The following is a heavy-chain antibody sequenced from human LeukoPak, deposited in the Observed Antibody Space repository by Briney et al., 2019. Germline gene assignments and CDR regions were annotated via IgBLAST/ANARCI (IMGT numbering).Heavy chain of an antibody. J-gene: IGHJ4*02. CDR3: ARNFRSLDY. Sequence: GGSLRLSCVASGFTFSSSGMHWVRQAPGKGLEWVALIWYDGINEYYADSVKGRFTISRDDSKNTLYLQMNSLRAEDTAVYYCARNFRSLDYWGQGTLVTVSS. V-gene: IGHV3-33*01. CDR1: GFTFSSSG. CDR2: IWYDGINE.